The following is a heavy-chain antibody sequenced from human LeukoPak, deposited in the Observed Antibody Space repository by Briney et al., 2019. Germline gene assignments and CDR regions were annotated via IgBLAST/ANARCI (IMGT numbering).Heavy chain of an antibody. CDR2: INSDGSST. CDR1: GFTFSSHW. J-gene: IGHJ4*02. Sequence: GGSLRLSCAASGFTFSSHWMHWVRQAPGKGLVWVSRINSDGSSTSYAVSVKGRFTISRDNAKNSLYLQMNSLRDEDTAVYYCASSGSYRFDYWGQGTLVTVSS. V-gene: IGHV3-74*01. D-gene: IGHD1-26*01. CDR3: ASSGSYRFDY.